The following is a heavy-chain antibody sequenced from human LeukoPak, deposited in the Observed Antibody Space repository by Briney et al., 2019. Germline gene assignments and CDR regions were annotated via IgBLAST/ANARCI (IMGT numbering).Heavy chain of an antibody. Sequence: GGSLRLSCAASGFTFSSYAMSWVRQAPGKGLEWVSAISGSGGSTYYADSVKGRFTISRDNSKNTLYLQMNSLRAEDTAVYYCAKRPYYDFWSGYSYWGQGTLVTVSS. CDR3: AKRPYYDFWSGYSY. D-gene: IGHD3-3*01. J-gene: IGHJ4*02. V-gene: IGHV3-23*01. CDR1: GFTFSSYA. CDR2: ISGSGGST.